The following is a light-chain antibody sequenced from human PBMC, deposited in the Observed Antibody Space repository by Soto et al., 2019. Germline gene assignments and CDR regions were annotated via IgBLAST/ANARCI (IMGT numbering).Light chain of an antibody. CDR3: CSYAGSSTFYV. V-gene: IGLV2-23*02. Sequence: QSALTQPASVSGSPGQSITISCTGTSSDVGSYNLISWYQQYPDKAPKLMIYEVSKRPSGVSNRFSGSKSGNTASLTISGLQAEDEADYYCCSYAGSSTFYVFGSGTKATVL. CDR2: EVS. J-gene: IGLJ1*01. CDR1: SSDVGSYNL.